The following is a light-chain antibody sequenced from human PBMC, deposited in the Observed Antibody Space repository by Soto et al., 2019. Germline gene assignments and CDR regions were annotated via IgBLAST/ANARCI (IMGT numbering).Light chain of an antibody. CDR1: QSVRSSY. V-gene: IGKV3-20*01. CDR2: GVS. Sequence: EIVLTKSPGTLSLSPGERATLSCRASQSVRSSYLAWYQQKLGQAPRLLIYGVSNRATGIPDRFSGSGSGTDFTLTISRLESEDFAVYYCQQYGTSPRTFGQGTKVEI. CDR3: QQYGTSPRT. J-gene: IGKJ1*01.